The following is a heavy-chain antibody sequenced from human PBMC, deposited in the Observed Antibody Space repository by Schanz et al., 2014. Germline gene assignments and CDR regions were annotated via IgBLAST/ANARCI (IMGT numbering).Heavy chain of an antibody. CDR3: AKGETNSGSYYGFDAFDV. Sequence: QVQLVQSGAEVKKPGASVKVSCKASGYTFNAYYIHWVRQAPGQGLEWMGRINPDSGGTNFARNSEGRVTRTRDTTNTTVYMEVRGLNSDDTAIYYCAKGETNSGSYYGFDAFDVWGQGTVVIVSS. V-gene: IGHV1-2*06. CDR1: GYTFNAYY. J-gene: IGHJ3*01. CDR2: INPDSGGT. D-gene: IGHD1-26*01.